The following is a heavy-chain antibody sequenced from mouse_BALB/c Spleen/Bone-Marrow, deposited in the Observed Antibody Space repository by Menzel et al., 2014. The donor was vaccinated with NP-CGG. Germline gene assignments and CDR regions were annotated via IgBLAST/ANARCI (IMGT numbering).Heavy chain of an antibody. CDR1: GFDFSSYW. CDR3: ARPRGNYAMDY. J-gene: IGHJ4*01. Sequence: EVKVEESGGGLVQPGGSLKLSCAASGFDFSSYWMSWVRQAPGKGLEWIGEINPDSSTINYTPSLKDIFIISRDNAKNTLSLQMSKVRSEDTALYYCARPRGNYAMDYWGQGTSVTVSS. V-gene: IGHV4-1*02. CDR2: INPDSSTI.